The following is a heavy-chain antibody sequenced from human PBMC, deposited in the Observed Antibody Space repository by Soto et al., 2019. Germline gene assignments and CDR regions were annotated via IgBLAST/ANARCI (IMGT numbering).Heavy chain of an antibody. CDR2: IYHSGST. J-gene: IGHJ4*02. V-gene: IGHV4-30-2*01. D-gene: IGHD4-4*01. Sequence: QLQLQESGSGLVKPSQTLSLTCAVSGGSISSGGYSWSWIRQPPGKGLEWIGYIYHSGSTYYNPSLQSRVTVSVDRSKNQLSLKLSSVTAAATAVYYCARGMTTVTTLDYWGQGTLVTVSS. CDR3: ARGMTTVTTLDY. CDR1: GGSISSGGYS.